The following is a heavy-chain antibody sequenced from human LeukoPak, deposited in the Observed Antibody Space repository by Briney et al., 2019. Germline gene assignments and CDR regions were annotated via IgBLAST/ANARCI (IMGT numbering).Heavy chain of an antibody. J-gene: IGHJ4*02. CDR2: IYYSGTT. V-gene: IGHV4-59*01. CDR3: AGGVYIAAAQMAY. D-gene: IGHD6-13*01. Sequence: SETLSLTCTVSGGSISSYYWSWIRQPPGKGLEWIGYIYYSGTTNYNPSLKSRVTISVDTSKNQFSLKLSSVTAADTAVYYCAGGVYIAAAQMAYGAQEPLVTFS. CDR1: GGSISSYY.